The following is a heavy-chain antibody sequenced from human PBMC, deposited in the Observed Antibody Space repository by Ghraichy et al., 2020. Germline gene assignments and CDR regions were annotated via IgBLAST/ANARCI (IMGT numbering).Heavy chain of an antibody. V-gene: IGHV3-30*03. CDR1: GFTFSSYG. J-gene: IGHJ6*03. CDR2: ISYDGSNK. D-gene: IGHD4-17*01. CDR3: ADYVPYYYYMDV. Sequence: GGSLRLSCAASGFTFSSYGMHWVRQAPGKGLEWVAVISYDGSNKYYADSVKGRFTISRDNSKNTLYLQMNSLRAEDTAVYYCADYVPYYYYMDVWGKGTTVTVSS.